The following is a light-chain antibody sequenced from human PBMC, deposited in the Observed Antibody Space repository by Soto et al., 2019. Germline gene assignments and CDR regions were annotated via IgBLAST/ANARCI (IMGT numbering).Light chain of an antibody. CDR1: QSVSSSY. CDR3: QQYGSAPTWT. Sequence: EIVLRQSPGTLSLAPGERATLSCRASQSVSSSYLAWYQQKPGQAPRLLIYGASSRATGISDRLSGSGSGTDFTLTISRLEPEDFAGYDCQQYGSAPTWTCGQGTK. J-gene: IGKJ1*01. CDR2: GAS. V-gene: IGKV3-20*01.